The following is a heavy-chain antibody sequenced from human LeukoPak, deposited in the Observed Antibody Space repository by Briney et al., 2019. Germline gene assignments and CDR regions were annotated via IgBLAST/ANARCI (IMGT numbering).Heavy chain of an antibody. CDR1: GGTFSSYA. Sequence: SVKVSCKASGGTFSSYAISWVRQAPGQGLEWMGGIIPIFGTANYAQKFQGRVTITADESTSTAYMELSSLRSEDTAVYYCARVADYYDSSGYYHYYYMDVWGKGTTVTVSS. V-gene: IGHV1-69*13. CDR3: ARVADYYDSSGYYHYYYMDV. J-gene: IGHJ6*03. D-gene: IGHD3-22*01. CDR2: IIPIFGTA.